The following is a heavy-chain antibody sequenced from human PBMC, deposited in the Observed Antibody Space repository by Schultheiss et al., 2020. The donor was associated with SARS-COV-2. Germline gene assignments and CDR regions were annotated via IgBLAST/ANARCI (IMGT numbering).Heavy chain of an antibody. CDR1: GFSLSTSGVG. CDR2: IFSNDEK. CDR3: ARTALYDYIWGSYRPLEGFYYGMDV. D-gene: IGHD3-16*02. Sequence: SGPTLVKPTQTLTLTCTFSGFSLSTSGVGVGWIRQPPGKALEWLAHIFSNDEKSYSTSLKSRLTISKDTSKSQVVLTMTNMDPVDTATYYCARTALYDYIWGSYRPLEGFYYGMDVWGQGTTVTVSS. V-gene: IGHV2-26*01. J-gene: IGHJ6*02.